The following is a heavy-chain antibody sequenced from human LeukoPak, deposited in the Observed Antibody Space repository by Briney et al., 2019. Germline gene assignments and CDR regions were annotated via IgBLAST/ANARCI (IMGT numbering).Heavy chain of an antibody. Sequence: GGSLRLSCADSGFTFNKYWMSWVRQAPGKGLEWVANIEQDGSQKYYVDSVKGRFTISRDNAKNSVYLQMNSLRAEDTAIYYCARGLATAAAYWGQGTLVTVSS. CDR1: GFTFNKYW. J-gene: IGHJ4*02. D-gene: IGHD6-13*01. V-gene: IGHV3-7*01. CDR2: IEQDGSQK. CDR3: ARGLATAAAY.